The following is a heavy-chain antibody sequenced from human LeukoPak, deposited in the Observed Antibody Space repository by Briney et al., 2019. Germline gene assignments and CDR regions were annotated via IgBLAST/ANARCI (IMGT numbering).Heavy chain of an antibody. CDR2: NEDRGNT. D-gene: IGHD3-10*01. CDR1: GGSISSNW. Sequence: PSETLSLTCAVSGGSISSNWWSWVRQPPGKGLEWIGENEDRGNTNYNPSLKSRVTISVDKSKNQFSLKLSSLTAADTAVYYCAGAGTYYLDNWGQGTLVTVSS. V-gene: IGHV4-4*02. CDR3: AGAGTYYLDN. J-gene: IGHJ4*02.